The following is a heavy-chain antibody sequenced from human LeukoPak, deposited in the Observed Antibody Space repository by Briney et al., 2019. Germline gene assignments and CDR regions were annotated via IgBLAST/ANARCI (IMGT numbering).Heavy chain of an antibody. V-gene: IGHV3-53*01. CDR3: ASRQEVIDY. J-gene: IGHJ4*02. CDR2: IGGGGTE. D-gene: IGHD3-10*01. Sequence: GGSLRLSCVDPLFSPSGYTNRSGSQAPGKGLEWVSGIGGGGTEYYADSVQRRFIISCDSSQNVVHLQMNFLPVEDTAFYYCASRQEVIDYWGQGTLVTVSS. CDR1: FSPSGYT.